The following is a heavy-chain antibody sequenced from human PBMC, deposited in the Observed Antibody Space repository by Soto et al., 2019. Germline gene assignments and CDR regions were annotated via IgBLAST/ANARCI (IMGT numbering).Heavy chain of an antibody. CDR1: GGSISSGGYY. Sequence: NPSETLSLTCTVSGGSISSGGYYWSWIRQHPGKGLEWIGYIYYSGSTYYNPSFKSRVTISVDTSKNQFSLKLSSVTAADTAVYYCARGSGWAAGNDYWGQGTLVTVSS. CDR3: ARGSGWAAGNDY. CDR2: IYYSGST. D-gene: IGHD6-25*01. J-gene: IGHJ4*02. V-gene: IGHV4-31*03.